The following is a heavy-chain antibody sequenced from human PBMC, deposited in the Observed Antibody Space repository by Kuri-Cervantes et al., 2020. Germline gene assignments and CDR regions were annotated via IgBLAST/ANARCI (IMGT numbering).Heavy chain of an antibody. V-gene: IGHV4-59*12. Sequence: SETLSLTCTVSADSITSYYWSWIRQPPGKGLEWIGNIFYSGTTNYNPSLKSRVTISVDKSKNQFSLKLNSVTVADTAVYYCARGDYYGSLDVWGKGTTVTVSS. CDR3: ARGDYYGSLDV. CDR2: IFYSGTT. J-gene: IGHJ6*04. D-gene: IGHD3-10*01. CDR1: ADSITSYY.